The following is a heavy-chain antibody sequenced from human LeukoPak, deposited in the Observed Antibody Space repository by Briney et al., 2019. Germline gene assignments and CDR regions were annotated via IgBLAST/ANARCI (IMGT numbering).Heavy chain of an antibody. D-gene: IGHD2-15*01. CDR2: INHSGST. Sequence: SETLSLTCAVYGXSFSGYYWSWIRQPPGRGLEWIGEINHSGSTNYNPSLKSRVTISVDTSKNQFSLKLSSVTAADTAVYYCARGPALGYCSGGSCRIYYFDYWGQGTLVTVSS. CDR1: GXSFSGYY. CDR3: ARGPALGYCSGGSCRIYYFDY. J-gene: IGHJ4*02. V-gene: IGHV4-34*01.